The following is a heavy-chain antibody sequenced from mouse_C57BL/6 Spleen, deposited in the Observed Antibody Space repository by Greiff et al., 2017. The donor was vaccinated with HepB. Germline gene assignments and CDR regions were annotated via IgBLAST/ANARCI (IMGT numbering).Heavy chain of an antibody. J-gene: IGHJ4*01. CDR1: GFNIKDYY. CDR2: IDPEDGDT. Sequence: EVKLQESGAELVRPGASVKLSCTASGFNIKDYYMHWVKQRPEQGLEWIGRIDPEDGDTEYAPKFQGKATMTADTSSNTAYLQLSSLTSEDTAVYYCTTDYGSRFYAMDYWGQGTSVTVSS. D-gene: IGHD1-1*01. CDR3: TTDYGSRFYAMDY. V-gene: IGHV14-1*01.